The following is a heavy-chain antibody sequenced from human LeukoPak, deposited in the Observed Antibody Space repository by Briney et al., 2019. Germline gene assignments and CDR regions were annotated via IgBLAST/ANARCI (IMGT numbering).Heavy chain of an antibody. Sequence: GGSLRLSCAASGFTFSSYAMSWVRQAPGKGLEWVSAISGSGGSTYYADSVKGRFTISRDNSKNTLYLQMNSLRAEDTAVYYCAKDDRFNYYDSSGYSPLDYWGQGTLVTVSS. D-gene: IGHD3-22*01. CDR1: GFTFSSYA. V-gene: IGHV3-23*01. CDR2: ISGSGGST. J-gene: IGHJ4*02. CDR3: AKDDRFNYYDSSGYSPLDY.